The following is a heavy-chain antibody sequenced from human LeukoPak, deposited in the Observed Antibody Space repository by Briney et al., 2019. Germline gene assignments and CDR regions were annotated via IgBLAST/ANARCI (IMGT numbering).Heavy chain of an antibody. CDR2: VYKRGTT. J-gene: IGHJ6*02. CDR1: GFPVGSYY. V-gene: IGHV3-53*01. D-gene: IGHD3-9*01. CDR3: ARGSGDILTGYSGMDV. Sequence: GGSLRLSCEASGFPVGSYYLTWVRQAPGKGLEWVSAVYKRGTTYYAESVKGRFTVSRDNSKNSFSLQMNSLSADDTAVYYCARGSGDILTGYSGMDVWGQGTTVIVSS.